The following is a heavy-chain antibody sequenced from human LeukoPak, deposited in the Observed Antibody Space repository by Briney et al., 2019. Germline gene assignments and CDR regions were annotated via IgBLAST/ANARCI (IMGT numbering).Heavy chain of an antibody. J-gene: IGHJ5*02. V-gene: IGHV4-31*03. D-gene: IGHD3-22*01. CDR3: ARSDSSGYYASS. CDR1: GSSISSGGYY. Sequence: SETLSLTCTVSGSSISSGGYYWSWIRQHPGKGLEWIGYIYYSGSTYYNPSLKSRVTMSVDTSKNQFSLKLSSVTAADTAVYYCARSDSSGYYASSWGQGILVTVSS. CDR2: IYYSGST.